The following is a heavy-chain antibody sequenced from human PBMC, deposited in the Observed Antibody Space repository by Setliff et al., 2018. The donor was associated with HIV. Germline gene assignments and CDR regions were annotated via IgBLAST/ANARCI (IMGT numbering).Heavy chain of an antibody. J-gene: IGHJ4*02. V-gene: IGHV3-20*04. CDR1: GFIFEDYG. CDR2: INWNGASV. D-gene: IGHD5-18*01. Sequence: GGSLRLSCATSGFIFEDYGMNWVRQAPGKGLEWVSGINWNGASVGYADSVKGRFTISRDNAKNSLYLQMNSLRAEDTAVYYCASATAMVTYHYWGQGTLVTVSS. CDR3: ASATAMVTYHY.